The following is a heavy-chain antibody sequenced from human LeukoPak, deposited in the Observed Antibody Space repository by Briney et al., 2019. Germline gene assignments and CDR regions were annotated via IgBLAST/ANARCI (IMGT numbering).Heavy chain of an antibody. D-gene: IGHD6-13*01. CDR1: GGTFSSYA. CDR2: IIPIFGTA. V-gene: IGHV1-69*13. Sequence: GASVKVSCKASGGTFSSYAISWVRQAPGQGLEWMGGIIPIFGTANYAQKFQGRVTITADESTSTAYMELSSLRSEDTAVYYCARDRKQPLYLDYYYYMDVWGKGTTVTVSS. CDR3: ARDRKQPLYLDYYYYMDV. J-gene: IGHJ6*03.